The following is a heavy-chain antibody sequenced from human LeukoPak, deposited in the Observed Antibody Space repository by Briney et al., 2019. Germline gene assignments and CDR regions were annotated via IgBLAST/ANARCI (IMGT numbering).Heavy chain of an antibody. CDR3: ARDPSGSYLGPFQH. CDR2: ISAYNGNT. D-gene: IGHD1-26*01. CDR1: GYTFTSYG. Sequence: GASVKVSCKASGYTFTSYGISWVRQAPGQGLEWMGWISAYNGNTNYAQKLQGRVTMTTDTSTSTAYMELRSLRSDDTAVYYCARDPSGSYLGPFQHWGQGTLVTVSS. J-gene: IGHJ1*01. V-gene: IGHV1-18*01.